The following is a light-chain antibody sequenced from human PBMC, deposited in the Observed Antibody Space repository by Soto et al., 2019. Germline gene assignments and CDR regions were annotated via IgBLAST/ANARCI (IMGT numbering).Light chain of an antibody. J-gene: IGKJ5*01. V-gene: IGKV1-39*01. CDR1: QNIYNY. CDR2: TAS. Sequence: DIQMSPSPSSLSASVGDRVTMTCRASQNIYNYLNWYQQKPGKAPKLLIFTASSLRSGVPSRFSGSGSGTDFTLTISTLQPEDFATYYCQQSFSPLPITFGQGTRLEIK. CDR3: QQSFSPLPIT.